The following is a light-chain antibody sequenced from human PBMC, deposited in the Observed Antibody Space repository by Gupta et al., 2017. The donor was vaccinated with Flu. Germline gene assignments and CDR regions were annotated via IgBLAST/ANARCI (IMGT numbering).Light chain of an antibody. Sequence: IAISCTGTSSDVGGYQYVAWYQQHPGKVPKLMIYEVSNRPSGVSYRFSGSKSGNTASLTISGLQAEDEADYYCISYTDSRTYVFGTGTKVTVL. CDR3: ISYTDSRTYV. V-gene: IGLV2-14*01. CDR1: SSDVGGYQY. J-gene: IGLJ1*01. CDR2: EVS.